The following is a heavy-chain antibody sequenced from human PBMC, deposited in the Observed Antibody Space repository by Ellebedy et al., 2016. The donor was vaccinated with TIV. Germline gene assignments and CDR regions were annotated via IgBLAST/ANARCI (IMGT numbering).Heavy chain of an antibody. Sequence: MPSETLSLTCAVYSGSFSGYYWSWIRQPPGRGLEWIGEINHSGRTNYNPSLKSRVTITVDTSKNQFSLKLSSVTAADTAVYYCARAHGQILTGYYKRYYGMDVWGQGTTVTVSS. V-gene: IGHV4-34*01. J-gene: IGHJ6*02. D-gene: IGHD3-9*01. CDR2: INHSGRT. CDR1: SGSFSGYY. CDR3: ARAHGQILTGYYKRYYGMDV.